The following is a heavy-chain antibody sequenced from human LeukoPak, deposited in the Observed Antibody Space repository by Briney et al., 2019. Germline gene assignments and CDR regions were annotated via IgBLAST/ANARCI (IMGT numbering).Heavy chain of an antibody. CDR2: VKGDGSEK. Sequence: GGSLRLSCAASRFTFNFFWMSWVRQAPGKGLEWVANVKGDGSEKYYVASVKGRFTISRDNAKNSLYLEMNSLRAEDTAVYYCARDSASCRGCAFDIWGQGTMVTVSS. CDR1: RFTFNFFW. D-gene: IGHD2-2*01. V-gene: IGHV3-7*01. J-gene: IGHJ3*02. CDR3: ARDSASCRGCAFDI.